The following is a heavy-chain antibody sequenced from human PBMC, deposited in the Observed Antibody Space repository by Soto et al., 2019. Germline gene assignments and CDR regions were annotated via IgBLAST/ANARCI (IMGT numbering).Heavy chain of an antibody. CDR1: GFTFSDYF. CDR3: ARALGTSTWYEVRAFDI. J-gene: IGHJ3*02. D-gene: IGHD2-2*01. V-gene: IGHV3-11*06. Sequence: QVQLVESGGGLVKPGGSLRLSCAASGFTFSDYFMGWIRQAPGKGLDWISYISSDSGDATYVDSVRGRFTISRDNAKNSLYLQMNSLRTEDTALYYCARALGTSTWYEVRAFDIWGQGTMVTVSS. CDR2: ISSDSGDA.